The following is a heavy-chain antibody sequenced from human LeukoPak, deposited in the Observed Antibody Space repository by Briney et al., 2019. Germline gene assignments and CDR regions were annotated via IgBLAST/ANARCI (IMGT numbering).Heavy chain of an antibody. J-gene: IGHJ4*02. V-gene: IGHV5-51*01. CDR3: ARRTGELRPIDH. CDR2: IYPDDSDT. D-gene: IGHD7-27*01. Sequence: GESLKISCKGSGYSFTNYWIAWVRQMPGKGLEWMGIIYPDDSDTRYSPSFQGQVTISADKSISTAYLQWTSLKASDTAMYYCARRTGELRPIDHWGQGTLVTVSS. CDR1: GYSFTNYW.